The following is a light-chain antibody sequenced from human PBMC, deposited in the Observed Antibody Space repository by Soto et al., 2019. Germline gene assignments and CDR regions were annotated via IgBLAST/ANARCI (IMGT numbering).Light chain of an antibody. CDR3: SSFTSSFTYV. CDR1: SSDFDGFTK. V-gene: IGLV2-14*03. J-gene: IGLJ1*01. CDR2: DVT. Sequence: QSALTQPASVSGSPGQSIAISCTGTSSDFDGFTKVSWYQHHPDKAPKLMMYDVTNRPSGVSDRFSGSKSGNTASLTISGLQAEDEADYYCSSFTSSFTYVFGSGTK.